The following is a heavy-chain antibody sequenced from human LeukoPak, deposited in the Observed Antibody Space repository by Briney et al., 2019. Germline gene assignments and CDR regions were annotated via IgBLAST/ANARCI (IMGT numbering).Heavy chain of an antibody. CDR1: GFTFSNYW. Sequence: SGGSLRLSCAASGFTFSNYWMHWVRQAPGKGLVWVSRIYTDGSSTNYADSVKGRLTISRDNAKNTLYLQMNSLRGEDTAVYYCARGASNRFDYWGQGTLVTVSS. CDR3: ARGASNRFDY. D-gene: IGHD1-14*01. J-gene: IGHJ4*02. V-gene: IGHV3-74*01. CDR2: IYTDGSST.